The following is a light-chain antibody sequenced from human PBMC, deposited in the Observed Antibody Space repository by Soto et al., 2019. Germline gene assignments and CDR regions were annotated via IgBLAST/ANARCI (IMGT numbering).Light chain of an antibody. V-gene: IGKV3-20*01. CDR1: QSVSSSY. J-gene: IGKJ3*01. CDR2: GAS. CDR3: QQYGSSLFT. Sequence: EIVLTQSPGTLSLSPGERATLSCRASQSVSSSYVAWYQQKPDQAPMLLIYGASSRATGIADRCSGSGSGTYFTLTISRLEPEDFALYYWQQYGSSLFTFGPGTKVDIK.